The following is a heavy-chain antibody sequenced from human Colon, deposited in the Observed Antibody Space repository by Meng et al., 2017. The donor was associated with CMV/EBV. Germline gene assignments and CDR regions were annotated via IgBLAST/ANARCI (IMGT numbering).Heavy chain of an antibody. Sequence: GESLKISCKGSGYIFATYWIGWVRQMPGKGLEWMGTIYPGDSDIRYSPSFQGQVTISADKSINTAYLQWSSLKASDTAIYYCARWRDASNSNFDYWGQGTLVTVSS. V-gene: IGHV5-51*06. CDR2: IYPGDSDI. CDR3: ARWRDASNSNFDY. J-gene: IGHJ4*02. D-gene: IGHD5-24*01. CDR1: GYIFATYW.